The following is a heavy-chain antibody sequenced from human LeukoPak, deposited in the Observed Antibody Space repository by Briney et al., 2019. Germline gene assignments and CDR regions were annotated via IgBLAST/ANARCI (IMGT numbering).Heavy chain of an antibody. V-gene: IGHV1-18*01. Sequence: ASVKVSCKASGYTFTSYGISWVRQAPGQGLEWMGWISAYNGNTNYAQKLQGRVTMTTDTSTSKAYMELRSLRSDDTAVYYCARDQYYDSKGWFDPWGQGTLVTVSS. D-gene: IGHD3-22*01. CDR1: GYTFTSYG. J-gene: IGHJ5*02. CDR3: ARDQYYDSKGWFDP. CDR2: ISAYNGNT.